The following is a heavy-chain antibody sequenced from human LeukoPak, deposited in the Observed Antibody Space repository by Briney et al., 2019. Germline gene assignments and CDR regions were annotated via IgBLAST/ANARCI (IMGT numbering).Heavy chain of an antibody. J-gene: IGHJ3*02. CDR1: GGFIITYY. D-gene: IGHD2-15*01. Sequence: SETLSLTCTVSGGFIITYYWSWMRQPPGKGLEWLGYIFYSGSTNYNPSLKCRLTFSVYMSKNQFSLKLGSVTAADTAVYYCARDQDLGYCSGTNCQGGYAFDIWGQGTLVTVSS. CDR2: IFYSGST. V-gene: IGHV4-59*01. CDR3: ARDQDLGYCSGTNCQGGYAFDI.